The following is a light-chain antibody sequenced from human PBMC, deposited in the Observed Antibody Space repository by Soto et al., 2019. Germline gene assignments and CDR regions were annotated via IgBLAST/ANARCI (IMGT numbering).Light chain of an antibody. J-gene: IGLJ2*01. CDR1: SSDVGGYNY. CDR2: EVS. CDR3: SSYAVSNTLV. Sequence: QSALTQPPSASGSPGQSVTISCTGTSSDVGGYNYVSWYQQHPGKAPKLMIYEVSKRPSGVPDRFSGSKSGNTASLTVSGLQAEYEADYYCSSYAVSNTLVFGGGTKLTVL. V-gene: IGLV2-8*01.